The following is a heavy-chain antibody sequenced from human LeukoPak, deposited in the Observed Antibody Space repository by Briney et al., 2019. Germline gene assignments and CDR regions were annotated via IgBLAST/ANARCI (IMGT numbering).Heavy chain of an antibody. CDR2: ISYDGSNK. D-gene: IGHD6-13*01. Sequence: GRSLRLSCAASGFTFSSYAMHWVRQAPGKGLEWVAVISYDGSNKYYADSVKGRFTISRDNSKNTLYLQMNSLRAEDTAVYYCARDRIAAAGDAFDIWGQGTMVTVSS. V-gene: IGHV3-30-3*01. CDR3: ARDRIAAAGDAFDI. J-gene: IGHJ3*02. CDR1: GFTFSSYA.